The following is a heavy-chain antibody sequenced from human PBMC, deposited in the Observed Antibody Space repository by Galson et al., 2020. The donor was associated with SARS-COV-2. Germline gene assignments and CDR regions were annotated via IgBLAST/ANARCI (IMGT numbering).Heavy chain of an antibody. Sequence: GGSLKLSCAASGLKFSTYNMNWVRQAPGQGLEWVSAISRSRSYIYYADSVKGRCTISRDNAKNSLYLQMNGLRAEDTAVYYCARDLIGSWYALDIWGQGTMVTVSS. V-gene: IGHV3-21*01. CDR3: ARDLIGSWYALDI. CDR2: ISRSRSYI. CDR1: GLKFSTYN. J-gene: IGHJ3*02. D-gene: IGHD6-13*01.